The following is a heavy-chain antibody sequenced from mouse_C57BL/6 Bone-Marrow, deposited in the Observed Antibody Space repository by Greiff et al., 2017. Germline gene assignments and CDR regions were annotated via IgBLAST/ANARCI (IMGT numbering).Heavy chain of an antibody. CDR3: ARASVVATNWYFDV. CDR2: INYDGSST. Sequence: EVKVVESEGGLVQPGSSMKLSCTASGFTFSDYYMAWVRQVPEKGLEWVANINYDGSSTYYLDSLKSRFIISRDNAKNILYLQMSSLKSEDTATYYCARASVVATNWYFDVWGTGTTVTVSS. V-gene: IGHV5-16*01. CDR1: GFTFSDYY. D-gene: IGHD1-1*01. J-gene: IGHJ1*03.